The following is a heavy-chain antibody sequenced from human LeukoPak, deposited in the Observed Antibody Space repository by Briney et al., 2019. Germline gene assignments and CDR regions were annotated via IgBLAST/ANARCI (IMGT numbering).Heavy chain of an antibody. J-gene: IGHJ5*02. D-gene: IGHD3-22*01. CDR3: ARAPSGCYDSSGYYRTIANWFDP. Sequence: PSETLSLTCTVSGGSISSGDYYWSWIRQPPGKGLEWIGYIYYSGSTYYNPSLKSRVTISVDTSKNQFSLKLSSVTAADTAVYYCARAPSGCYDSSGYYRTIANWFDPWGQGTLVTVSS. CDR2: IYYSGST. CDR1: GGSISSGDYY. V-gene: IGHV4-30-4*01.